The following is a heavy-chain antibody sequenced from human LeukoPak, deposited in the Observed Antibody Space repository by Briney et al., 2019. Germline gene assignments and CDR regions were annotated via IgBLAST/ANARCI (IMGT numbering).Heavy chain of an antibody. CDR3: ARDKVVGATYFDY. J-gene: IGHJ4*02. V-gene: IGHV3-30-3*01. CDR2: ISYDGSNK. CDR1: GFTFSSYA. D-gene: IGHD1-26*01. Sequence: PGGSLRLSCAASGFTFSSYAMHWVRQAPGKGLEWVAVISYDGSNKYYADSVKGRFTISRDNSKNTLCLQMNSLRAEDTAIYYCARDKVVGATYFDYWGQGTLVTVSS.